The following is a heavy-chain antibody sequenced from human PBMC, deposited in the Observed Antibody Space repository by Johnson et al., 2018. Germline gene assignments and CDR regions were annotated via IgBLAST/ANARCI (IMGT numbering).Heavy chain of an antibody. Sequence: QVQLVQSGGGVVQPGRSXRLSCAASGFTFSSYGMHWVRQAQGKGLEWVAVISYDGSNKYYADSVKGRFTISRDNSKTTLYLQMNSLRVEDTGVYYCAKGGVLKQRDAFDIWGQGTMVTVSS. D-gene: IGHD3-3*01. CDR3: AKGGVLKQRDAFDI. CDR2: ISYDGSNK. J-gene: IGHJ3*02. CDR1: GFTFSSYG. V-gene: IGHV3-30*18.